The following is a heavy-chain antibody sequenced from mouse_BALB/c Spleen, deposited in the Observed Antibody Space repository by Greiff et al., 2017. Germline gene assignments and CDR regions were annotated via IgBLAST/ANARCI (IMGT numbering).Heavy chain of an antibody. CDR1: GFTFSSYA. J-gene: IGHJ1*01. CDR3: ARLDYGYVWYFDV. D-gene: IGHD2-2*01. V-gene: IGHV5-9-3*01. Sequence: EVKLVESGGGLVKPGGSLKLSCAASGFTFSSYAMSWVRQTPEKRLEWVATISSGGSYTYYPDSVKGRFTISRDNAKNTLYLQMSSLRSEDTAMYYCARLDYGYVWYFDVWGAGTTVTVSS. CDR2: ISSGGSYT.